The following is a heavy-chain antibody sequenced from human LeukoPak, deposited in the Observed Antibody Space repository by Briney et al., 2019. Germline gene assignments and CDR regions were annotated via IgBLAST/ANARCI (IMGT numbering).Heavy chain of an antibody. D-gene: IGHD1-26*01. Sequence: GGSLRLSCAASEFSVGSNYMTWVRQAPGKGLEWVSAISGSGGSTYYADSVKGRFTISRDNSKNTLYLQMNSLRAEDTAVYYCAKDLSRVGVSDWGQGTLVTASS. J-gene: IGHJ4*02. CDR3: AKDLSRVGVSD. CDR1: EFSVGSNY. CDR2: ISGSGGST. V-gene: IGHV3-23*01.